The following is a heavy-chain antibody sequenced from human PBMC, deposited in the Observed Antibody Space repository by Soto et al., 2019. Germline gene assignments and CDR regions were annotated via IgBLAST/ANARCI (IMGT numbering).Heavy chain of an antibody. CDR1: GFTFSSYA. J-gene: IGHJ4*02. CDR2: ISGSGGST. Sequence: PGGSLRLSCAASGFTFSSYAMSWVRQAPGKGLEWVSAISGSGGSTYYADSVKGRFTISRDNSKNTLYLQMNSLRAEDTAVYYCANNYRNYCGGGSCYSVISYFDYWGQGTLVTVSS. D-gene: IGHD2-15*01. CDR3: ANNYRNYCGGGSCYSVISYFDY. V-gene: IGHV3-23*01.